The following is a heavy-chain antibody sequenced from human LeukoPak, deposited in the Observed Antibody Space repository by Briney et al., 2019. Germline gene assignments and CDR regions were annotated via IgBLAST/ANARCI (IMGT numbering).Heavy chain of an antibody. V-gene: IGHV4-31*03. CDR2: IYYSGST. J-gene: IGHJ4*02. Sequence: SETLSLTCTVSGGSISSGGYYWSWIRQHPGKGLEWIGYIYYSGSTYYNPSLKSRVTISVDTSKNQFSLKLSSVTAADSAVYYCAREGATTVGNYFDYWGQGTLVTVSS. D-gene: IGHD4-17*01. CDR3: AREGATTVGNYFDY. CDR1: GGSISSGGYY.